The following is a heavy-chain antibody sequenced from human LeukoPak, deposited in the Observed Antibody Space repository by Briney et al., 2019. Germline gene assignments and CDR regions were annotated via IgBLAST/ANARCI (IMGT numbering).Heavy chain of an antibody. J-gene: IGHJ4*02. CDR1: GGSFSGYY. CDR2: INHSGST. Sequence: SETLSLTCAVYGGSFSGYYWSWIRQPPGKGLEWIGEINHSGSTNYNPSLKSRVTISVDTSKNQFSLKLSSVTAADTAVYYCARGSMTAGAAGYYGYWGQGTLVTVSS. CDR3: ARGSMTAGAAGYYGY. D-gene: IGHD3-22*01. V-gene: IGHV4-34*01.